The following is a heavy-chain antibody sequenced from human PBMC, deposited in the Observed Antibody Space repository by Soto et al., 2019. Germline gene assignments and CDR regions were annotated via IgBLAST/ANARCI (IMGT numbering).Heavy chain of an antibody. Sequence: GGSLRLSCAASGSTSSSFDMHWVRPAAGKGLEWVSAFGRVGATYHSGSVKGRFTFPRDYAKNSLYLQMNDLRGGDAAVYYCARRYCSGGHCPGIGFDYWGRGTLVTVSS. CDR1: GSTSSSFD. CDR3: ARRYCSGGHCPGIGFDY. CDR2: FGRVGAT. J-gene: IGHJ4*02. V-gene: IGHV3-13*01. D-gene: IGHD2-15*01.